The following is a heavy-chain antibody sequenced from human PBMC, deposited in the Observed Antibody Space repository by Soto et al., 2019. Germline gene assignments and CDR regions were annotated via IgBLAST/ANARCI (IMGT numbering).Heavy chain of an antibody. CDR2: IIPIFGTA. CDR3: ARGAVDTAMVAVAASFDY. V-gene: IGHV1-69*13. CDR1: GGTFSSYA. Sequence: GASVKVSCKASGGTFSSYAISWVRQAPGQGLEWMGGIIPIFGTANYAQKFQGRVTITADESTSTAYMELSSLRSEDTAVYYCARGAVDTAMVAVAASFDYWGQGTLVTVSS. J-gene: IGHJ4*02. D-gene: IGHD5-18*01.